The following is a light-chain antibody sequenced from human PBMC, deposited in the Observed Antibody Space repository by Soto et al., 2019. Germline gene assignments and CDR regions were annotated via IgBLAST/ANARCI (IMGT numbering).Light chain of an antibody. CDR3: SSYTSGSSSVV. CDR1: SSDVGGYNY. J-gene: IGLJ2*01. CDR2: DVS. V-gene: IGLV2-14*01. Sequence: QSALTQPASVSGSPGQSITISCTGTSSDVGGYNYVSWYQQHPGKAPKLMIYDVSNRPSGVSNRLSGSKSGNTDSLTISGRQADDAADYYCSSYTSGSSSVVFGGGTKLTVL.